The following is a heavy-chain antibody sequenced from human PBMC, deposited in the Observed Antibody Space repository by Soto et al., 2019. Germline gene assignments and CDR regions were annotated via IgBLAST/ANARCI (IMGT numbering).Heavy chain of an antibody. Sequence: NPSETLSLTCTVSGGSISSSSYYWGWIRQPPGKGLEWIGSIYYSGSTYYNPSLKSRVTISVDTSKNQFSLKLSSVTAADTAVYYCAKSYYDFWSGYLNWFDPWGQGTLVTVSS. CDR2: IYYSGST. CDR3: AKSYYDFWSGYLNWFDP. CDR1: GGSISSSSYY. D-gene: IGHD3-3*01. V-gene: IGHV4-39*01. J-gene: IGHJ5*02.